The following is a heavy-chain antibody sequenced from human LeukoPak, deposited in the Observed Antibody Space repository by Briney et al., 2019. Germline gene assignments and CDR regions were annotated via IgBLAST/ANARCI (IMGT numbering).Heavy chain of an antibody. J-gene: IGHJ4*02. CDR1: GGSISSYY. D-gene: IGHD3-3*01. Sequence: SETLSLTCTVSGGSISSYYWSWIRQPPGKGLEWIGYIYYSGSTNYNPSLKSRVTISVDTSKNQFSLKLSSVTAADTAVYYCARGPYYDFWSGYYTSYIDHFDYWGQGTLVTVSS. V-gene: IGHV4-59*01. CDR2: IYYSGST. CDR3: ARGPYYDFWSGYYTSYIDHFDY.